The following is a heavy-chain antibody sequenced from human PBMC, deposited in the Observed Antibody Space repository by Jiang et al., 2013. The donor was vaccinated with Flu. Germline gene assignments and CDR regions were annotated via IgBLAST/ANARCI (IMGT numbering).Heavy chain of an antibody. Sequence: AVISYDGSNKYYADSVKGRFTISRDNSKNTLYLQMNSLRAEDTAVYYCARDLRYYYDSSGYYAYDYWGQGTLVTVSS. V-gene: IGHV3-30-3*01. CDR3: ARDLRYYYDSSGYYAYDY. D-gene: IGHD3-22*01. J-gene: IGHJ4*02. CDR2: ISYDGSNK.